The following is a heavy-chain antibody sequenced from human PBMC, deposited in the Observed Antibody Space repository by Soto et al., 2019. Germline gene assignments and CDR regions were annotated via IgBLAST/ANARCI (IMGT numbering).Heavy chain of an antibody. Sequence: ASVKVSCKASGYTFTSYGISWVRQAPGQGLEWMGWISAYNGNTNYAQKLQGRVTMTTDTSTSTAYMEPRSLRSDDTAVYYCARRDCSGGSCRFNYYYYGMDVWGQGTTVTVSS. CDR3: ARRDCSGGSCRFNYYYYGMDV. CDR2: ISAYNGNT. CDR1: GYTFTSYG. D-gene: IGHD2-15*01. V-gene: IGHV1-18*01. J-gene: IGHJ6*02.